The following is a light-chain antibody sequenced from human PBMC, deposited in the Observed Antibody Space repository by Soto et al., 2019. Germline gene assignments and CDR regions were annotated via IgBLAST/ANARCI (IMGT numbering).Light chain of an antibody. CDR1: QGISSS. J-gene: IGKJ1*01. CDR2: AAS. Sequence: IQMTQSPSSLSVSVGDRVTITCRASQGISSSLAWYQQKPGKAPKLLIYAASSLQSGVPSRFSGSGSGTDFTLTISCLQSEDFATYYCQQYYSYPPTFGQGTKVDIK. V-gene: IGKV1-8*01. CDR3: QQYYSYPPT.